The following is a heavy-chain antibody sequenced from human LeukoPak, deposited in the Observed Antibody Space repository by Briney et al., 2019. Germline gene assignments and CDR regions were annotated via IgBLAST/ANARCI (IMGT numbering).Heavy chain of an antibody. V-gene: IGHV3-48*01. Sequence: PGGSLRLSCAASGFTFSSYGMHWVRQAPGKGLEWVSYISSSSSTIYYADSVKGRFTISRDNAKNSLYLQMNSLRAEDTAVYYCARDPTIAAAVPTVVDYWGQGTLVTVSS. CDR3: ARDPTIAAAVPTVVDY. CDR2: ISSSSSTI. D-gene: IGHD6-25*01. J-gene: IGHJ4*02. CDR1: GFTFSSYG.